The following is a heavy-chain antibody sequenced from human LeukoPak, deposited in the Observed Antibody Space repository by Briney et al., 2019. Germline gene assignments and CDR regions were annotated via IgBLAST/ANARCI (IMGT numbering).Heavy chain of an antibody. V-gene: IGHV1-2*02. CDR3: AGGSGDYSLDY. CDR2: TSPNSGDT. Sequence: ASVKVSCKASGHTFSGNYMHWVRQAPGQGLEWMGWTSPNSGDTNYAQKFQGRVTLTRDTSISTAYMELSRLRSDDTAVYYCAGGSGDYSLDYWGQGTLVTVSS. CDR1: GHTFSGNY. D-gene: IGHD3-22*01. J-gene: IGHJ4*02.